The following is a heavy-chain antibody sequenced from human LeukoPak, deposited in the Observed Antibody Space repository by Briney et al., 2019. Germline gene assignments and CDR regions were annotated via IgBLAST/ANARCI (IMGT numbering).Heavy chain of an antibody. CDR2: IRYDGNNK. CDR1: GFTFSSYG. CDR3: VKDNPLDY. D-gene: IGHD1-14*01. J-gene: IGHJ4*02. Sequence: PGRSLRLSCAASGFTFSSYGMHWVRQAPGKGLEWVAFIRYDGNNKLYADSMKGRFTISRDNSKNTLYLYINSLRAEDTAVYYCVKDNPLDYWGQGTLVIVSS. V-gene: IGHV3-30*02.